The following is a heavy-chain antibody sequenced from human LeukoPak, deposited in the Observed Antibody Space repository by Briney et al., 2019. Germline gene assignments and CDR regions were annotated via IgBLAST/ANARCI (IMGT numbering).Heavy chain of an antibody. Sequence: GGSLRLSCAASGFTFSSYEMNWVRQVPGKGLEWVSGIDWNGGTTGYTDSVKGRFTISRDNAKNALYLQMNSLRDEDTALYYCARTYDSSGYYYLVFDYWGQGILVTVSS. CDR1: GFTFSSYE. CDR2: IDWNGGTT. V-gene: IGHV3-20*04. J-gene: IGHJ4*02. D-gene: IGHD3-22*01. CDR3: ARTYDSSGYYYLVFDY.